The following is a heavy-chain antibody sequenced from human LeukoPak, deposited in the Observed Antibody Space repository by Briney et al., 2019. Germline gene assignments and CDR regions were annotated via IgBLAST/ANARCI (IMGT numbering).Heavy chain of an antibody. D-gene: IGHD6-19*01. CDR1: GFTLSSYV. CDR3: ATVGIAVAGSPFDY. V-gene: IGHV3-23*01. J-gene: IGHJ4*02. Sequence: GGSLRLSCAASGFTLSSYVMSWVRQAPGKGLEWVSAISGRGGSTYYADSVKGRFTISRDNSKNTLYLQMNSLRAEDTAVYHCATVGIAVAGSPFDYWGQGTLVTVSS. CDR2: ISGRGGST.